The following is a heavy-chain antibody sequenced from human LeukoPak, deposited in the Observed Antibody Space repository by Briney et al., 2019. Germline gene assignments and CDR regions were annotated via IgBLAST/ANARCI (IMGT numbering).Heavy chain of an antibody. V-gene: IGHV3-49*04. D-gene: IGHD3-10*01. CDR1: GFTFGDYA. CDR3: TRSAAHYYGSGSYYNFDY. CDR2: IRSKAYGGTT. Sequence: GGSLRLSCTASGFTFGDYAMSWVRQAPGKGLEWVGFIRSKAYGGTTEYAASVKGRFTISGDDSKSIAYLQMNSLKTEDTAVYYCTRSAAHYYGSGSYYNFDYWGQGTLVTVSS. J-gene: IGHJ4*02.